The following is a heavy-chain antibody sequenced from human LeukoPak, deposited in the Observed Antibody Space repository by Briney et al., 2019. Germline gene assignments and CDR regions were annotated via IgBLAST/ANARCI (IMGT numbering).Heavy chain of an antibody. J-gene: IGHJ4*02. CDR1: GYTLTGYY. CDR3: ARDRTGTYDY. D-gene: IGHD3/OR15-3a*01. V-gene: IGHV1-2*04. CDR2: INPNSGGT. Sequence: GASVTVSCKASGYTLTGYYMHWVRQAPGQGLGWMGWINPNSGGTNYSQKFQGWVTMTRDTSISTAYMELSRLRSDETAVYYCARDRTGTYDYWGQGTLVTVSS.